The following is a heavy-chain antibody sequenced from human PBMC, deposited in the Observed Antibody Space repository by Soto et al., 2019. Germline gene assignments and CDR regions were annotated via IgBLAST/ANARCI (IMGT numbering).Heavy chain of an antibody. CDR3: ARVRPGYSYGYPNWFDP. V-gene: IGHV3-48*03. CDR1: GFAFNIYE. CDR2: ISTSDTTI. Sequence: GGSLRLSCAASGFAFNIYEMNWVRQAPGKGLEWVSYISTSDTTIYYADSVKGRFTISRDNAKNSLYLQMNSLGAEDTAVYFCARVRPGYSYGYPNWFDPWGQGTLVTVSS. J-gene: IGHJ5*02. D-gene: IGHD5-18*01.